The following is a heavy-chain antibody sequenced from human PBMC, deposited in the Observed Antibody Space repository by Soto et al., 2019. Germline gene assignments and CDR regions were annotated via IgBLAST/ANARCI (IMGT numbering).Heavy chain of an antibody. CDR1: GFTFSSYS. D-gene: IGHD3-10*01. V-gene: IGHV3-48*01. J-gene: IGHJ4*02. CDR3: ARDVAVREEY. CDR2: ISGSGTTI. Sequence: EVQLVESGGGLVQPGGSLRLSCAASGFTFSSYSMNWVRQAPGKGLEWLSFISGSGTTIHYADSVKGRFTISRDNATNSLYLQMNSLRAEDTAVYYCARDVAVREEYWGQGTLVTVSS.